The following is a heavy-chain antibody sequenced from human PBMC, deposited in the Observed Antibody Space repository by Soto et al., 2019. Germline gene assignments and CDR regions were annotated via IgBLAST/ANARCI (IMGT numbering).Heavy chain of an antibody. J-gene: IGHJ5*02. CDR1: GYTFTSYG. D-gene: IGHD6-19*01. Sequence: GASVKVSCKASGYTFTSYGISWVRQAPGQGLEWMGWISAYNGNTNYAQKLQGRVTMTTDTSTSTAYMELRSLRSDDTAVYYCARAPGFRIAVAGSNWFDPWGQGTLVTVSS. V-gene: IGHV1-18*01. CDR3: ARAPGFRIAVAGSNWFDP. CDR2: ISAYNGNT.